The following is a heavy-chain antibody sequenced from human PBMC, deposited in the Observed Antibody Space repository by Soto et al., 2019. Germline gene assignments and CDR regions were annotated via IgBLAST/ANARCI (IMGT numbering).Heavy chain of an antibody. D-gene: IGHD4-4*01. V-gene: IGHV5-51*01. CDR1: GYSFTSYW. Sequence: GESLKISCKGSGYSFTSYWIGWVRQMPGKGLEWMGIIYPGDSDTRYSPSFQGQVTISADKSISTAYLQWSSLKASDTAMYYCAISTTVTTSYYYYGMDVWGQGTTVTVSS. CDR3: AISTTVTTSYYYYGMDV. CDR2: IYPGDSDT. J-gene: IGHJ6*02.